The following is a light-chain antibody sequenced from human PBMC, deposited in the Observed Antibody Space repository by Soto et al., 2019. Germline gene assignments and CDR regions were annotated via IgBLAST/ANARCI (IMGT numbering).Light chain of an antibody. Sequence: AIQLTQSPSSLSASVGDRVTITCRASQGISSTLVWYQQKPGKAPKVLIYDASSLESGVPSRFSGSGSGTDFTLTISSLQPEDFAIYYCQQFNDYPRTFGQGTRLDIK. J-gene: IGKJ5*01. CDR2: DAS. V-gene: IGKV1D-13*01. CDR1: QGISST. CDR3: QQFNDYPRT.